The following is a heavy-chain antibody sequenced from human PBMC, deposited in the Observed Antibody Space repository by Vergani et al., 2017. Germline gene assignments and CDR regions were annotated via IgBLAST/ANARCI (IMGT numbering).Heavy chain of an antibody. CDR1: GFTFSSYA. CDR3: AGSYDFWRASEP. CDR2: ISGSGGST. D-gene: IGHD3-3*01. Sequence: EVQLLESGGGLVQPGGSLRLSCAASGFTFSSYAMSWVRQAPGKGLEWVSAISGSGGSTYYADSVKGRFTISRDNSKNTLYLQMNSLRAEDTAVYYCAGSYDFWRASEPWWQGALVAVSS. V-gene: IGHV3-23*01. J-gene: IGHJ5*02.